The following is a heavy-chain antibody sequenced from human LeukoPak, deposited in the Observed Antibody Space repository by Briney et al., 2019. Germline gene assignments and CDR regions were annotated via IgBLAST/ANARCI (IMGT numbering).Heavy chain of an antibody. CDR3: AREYYDSSGYLGGTFDY. Sequence: SETLSLTCTVSGGSISSGSYYWSWIRQPAGKGLEWIGRIYTSGSTNHNPSLKSRVTISVDTSKNQFSLKLSSVTAADTAVYYCAREYYDSSGYLGGTFDYWGQGTLVTVSS. CDR2: IYTSGST. V-gene: IGHV4-61*02. J-gene: IGHJ4*02. D-gene: IGHD3-22*01. CDR1: GGSISSGSYY.